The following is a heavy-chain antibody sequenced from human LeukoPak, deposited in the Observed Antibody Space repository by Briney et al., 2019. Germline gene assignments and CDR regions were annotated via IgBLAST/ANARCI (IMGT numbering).Heavy chain of an antibody. CDR3: ARGEGLDIVATFDY. CDR1: GGTFSSYA. V-gene: IGHV1-69*13. J-gene: IGHJ4*02. Sequence: ASVKVSCKASGGTFSSYAISWVRQAPGQGLEWMGGIIPIFGTANYAQKFQGRVTITADESTSTAYMELSSLRSEDTAVYYCARGEGLDIVATFDYWGQGTLVTVSS. D-gene: IGHD5-12*01. CDR2: IIPIFGTA.